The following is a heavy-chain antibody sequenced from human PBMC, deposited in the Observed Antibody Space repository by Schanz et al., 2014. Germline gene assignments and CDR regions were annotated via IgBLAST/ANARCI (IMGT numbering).Heavy chain of an antibody. J-gene: IGHJ6*02. CDR2: IHHSGSI. CDR3: ARHLVNAYGMDV. Sequence: QVQLQQWGAGLLKPSETLSLTCAVYGGPFSGYFWSWIRQSPGKGLQWIGEIHHSGSIIYNPSLRSGVPISMDTSKNQFFRKVTSVTAADTAVYYCARHLVNAYGMDVWGQGTAVTASS. D-gene: IGHD3-3*02. V-gene: IGHV4-34*01. CDR1: GGPFSGYF.